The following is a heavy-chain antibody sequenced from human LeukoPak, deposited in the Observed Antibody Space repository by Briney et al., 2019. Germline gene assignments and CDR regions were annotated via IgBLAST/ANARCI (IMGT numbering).Heavy chain of an antibody. CDR3: ATHSVRDGYNYRFDY. D-gene: IGHD5-24*01. V-gene: IGHV1-69*05. CDR2: IITIFGTA. Sequence: SVKVSCKASGGTFSSYAISWVRQAPGQGLEWMGRIITIFGTANYAQKFQGRVTTTRDTSTSTVYMELSSLRSEDTAVYYCATHSVRDGYNYRFDYWGQGTLVTVSS. CDR1: GGTFSSYA. J-gene: IGHJ4*02.